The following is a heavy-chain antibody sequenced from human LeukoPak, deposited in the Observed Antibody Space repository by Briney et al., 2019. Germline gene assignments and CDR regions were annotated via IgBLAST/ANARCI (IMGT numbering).Heavy chain of an antibody. V-gene: IGHV1-58*02. CDR3: AARYHDHGDGDAFDI. CDR1: GFTFTSSA. J-gene: IGHJ3*02. D-gene: IGHD4-17*01. CDR2: IVVGSGNT. Sequence: SVKVSCKASGFTFTSSAMQWVRQARGQRLEWIGWIVVGSGNTNYAQKFQERVTITRDMSTSTAYMELSSLRSEDTAVYYCAARYHDHGDGDAFDIWGQGTMVTVSS.